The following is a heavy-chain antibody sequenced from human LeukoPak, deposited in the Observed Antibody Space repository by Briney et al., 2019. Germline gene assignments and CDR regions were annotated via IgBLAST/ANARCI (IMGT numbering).Heavy chain of an antibody. CDR2: IRSKTNNYAT. CDR1: GFTFSGSA. Sequence: GGSLRLSCAASGFTFSGSAIHWVRQASGKGLEWVGRIRSKTNNYATAYAASVKGRFTISRDDSKSTAYLQMNSLKTEDTAVYYCTRLFDNAFDIWGRGTMVTVSS. D-gene: IGHD2-21*01. CDR3: TRLFDNAFDI. J-gene: IGHJ3*02. V-gene: IGHV3-73*01.